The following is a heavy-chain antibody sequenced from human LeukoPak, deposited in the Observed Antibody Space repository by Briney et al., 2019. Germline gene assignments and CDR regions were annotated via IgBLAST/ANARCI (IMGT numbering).Heavy chain of an antibody. D-gene: IGHD3-10*01. CDR1: GYTFNSYG. V-gene: IGHV1-18*01. CDR2: ISAYTGNT. J-gene: IGHJ4*02. Sequence: ASVKVSCKATGYTFNSYGISWVRQAPGQGLEWMGWISAYTGNTNYAQRLQGRVTMTTDSSTTTAYMELRSLRSDDTAVYYCARDLRYYYGSGIGGYFDYWGQGTLVTVSS. CDR3: ARDLRYYYGSGIGGYFDY.